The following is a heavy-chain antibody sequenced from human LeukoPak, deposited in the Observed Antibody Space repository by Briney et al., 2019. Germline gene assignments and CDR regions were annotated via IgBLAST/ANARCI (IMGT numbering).Heavy chain of an antibody. D-gene: IGHD1-7*01. CDR2: ISGDSASK. Sequence: GGSLRLSCAASGFTFSTYSMNWVRQAPGKGLEWVSSISGDSASKFYADSVRGRFTISRDNAKNSLYLQMNSLRAEDTAVYYCAKYQTGTWTSYDSSDIWGQGTLVTVSS. V-gene: IGHV3-21*01. J-gene: IGHJ3*02. CDR1: GFTFSTYS. CDR3: AKYQTGTWTSYDSSDI.